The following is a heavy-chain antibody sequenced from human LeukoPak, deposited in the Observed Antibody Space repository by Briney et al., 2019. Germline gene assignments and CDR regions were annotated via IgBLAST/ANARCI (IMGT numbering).Heavy chain of an antibody. CDR1: GIAFENYA. Sequence: GGSLRLSCAASGIAFENYAMNWVRQAPGKGLEWVSLIGEDGSTTWYADSVKGRFTISRDNGKNSLYLHMNSLRPEDTALYYCAKGFSILTSKHYFYYHGFDVWGQGTPVTISS. V-gene: IGHV3-43*02. J-gene: IGHJ6*02. CDR3: AKGFSILTSKHYFYYHGFDV. CDR2: IGEDGSTT. D-gene: IGHD3-9*01.